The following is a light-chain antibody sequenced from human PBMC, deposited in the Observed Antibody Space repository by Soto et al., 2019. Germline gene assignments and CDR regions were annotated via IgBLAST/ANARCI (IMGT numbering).Light chain of an antibody. CDR2: DAS. Sequence: EIVLTQSPATLSLSPEERATLSCRASQSVSSYLAWYQQKPGQAPRLLIYDASNRATGIPARFSGGGSGTDFTLAISSLEPEDFAVYYCQQRFICPRFTFGQGTKLEIK. CDR3: QQRFICPRFT. V-gene: IGKV3-11*01. J-gene: IGKJ2*01. CDR1: QSVSSY.